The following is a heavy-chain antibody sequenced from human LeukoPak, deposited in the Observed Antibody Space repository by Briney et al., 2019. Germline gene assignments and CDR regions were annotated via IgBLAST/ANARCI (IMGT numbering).Heavy chain of an antibody. CDR3: ARVTVGVPALYYYYMDV. J-gene: IGHJ6*03. CDR1: GYTFTSYG. Sequence: ASVKVSCKASGYTFTSYGISWMRQAPGQGLEWMGWISAYTGNTNYAQKLQGRVTMTTDTSTSTAYMELSSLRSDDTAVYYCARVTVGVPALYYYYMDVWGKGTTVTVSS. CDR2: ISAYTGNT. D-gene: IGHD2-2*01. V-gene: IGHV1-18*01.